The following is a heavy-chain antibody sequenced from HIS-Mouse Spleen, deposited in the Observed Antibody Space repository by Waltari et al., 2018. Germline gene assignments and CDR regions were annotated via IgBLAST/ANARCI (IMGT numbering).Heavy chain of an antibody. Sequence: QLHLQESRPGLVKPSETLSFTCTVSGGSISSSSYYWGWIRQPPVKGLEWIGSIYYSGSTYYNPSLKSRVTISVDTSKNQFSLKLSSVTAADTAVYYCAYGDYFDYWGQGTLVTVSS. CDR1: GGSISSSSYY. J-gene: IGHJ4*02. CDR2: IYYSGST. CDR3: AYGDYFDY. V-gene: IGHV4-39*01. D-gene: IGHD4-17*01.